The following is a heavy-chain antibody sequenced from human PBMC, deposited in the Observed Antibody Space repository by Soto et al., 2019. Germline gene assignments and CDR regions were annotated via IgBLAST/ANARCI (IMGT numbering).Heavy chain of an antibody. CDR3: ARAGEVGKLEGAFDI. CDR1: GGSVSSGSYY. J-gene: IGHJ3*02. V-gene: IGHV4-61*01. CDR2: IYYSGST. D-gene: IGHD6-13*01. Sequence: QVQLQESGPGLVKPSETLSLTCTVSGGSVSSGSYYWSWIRQPPGKGLEWIGYIYYSGSTNYNPSLKSRVTISVDTSKNQFSLKLSSVTAADTAVYYCARAGEVGKLEGAFDIWGQGTMVTVSS.